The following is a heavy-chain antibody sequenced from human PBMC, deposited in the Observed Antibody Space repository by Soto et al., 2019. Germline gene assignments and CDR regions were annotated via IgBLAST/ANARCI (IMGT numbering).Heavy chain of an antibody. CDR3: AKDRRAGGNSAFYFDF. V-gene: IGHV3-23*01. D-gene: IGHD3-16*01. Sequence: PGESLKISCAASGFKFSNYAMSWVRQAPGKGLEWVSLISATGGGTYYADSVKGRFTISRDNSHNTLYLQAHSLTAEDTAVYYCAKDRRAGGNSAFYFDFWGQGAQVTVSS. CDR1: GFKFSNYA. J-gene: IGHJ4*02. CDR2: ISATGGGT.